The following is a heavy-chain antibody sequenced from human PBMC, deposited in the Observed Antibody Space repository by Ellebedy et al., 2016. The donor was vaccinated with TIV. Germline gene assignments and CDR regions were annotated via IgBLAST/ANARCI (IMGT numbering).Heavy chain of an antibody. V-gene: IGHV3-21*06. D-gene: IGHD3-9*01. CDR3: ARDLANYNMLTDHADAFDI. J-gene: IGHJ3*02. CDR1: GFTFTDFS. CDR2: ISNNGDHI. Sequence: PGGSLRLSCAASGFTFTDFSMNWVRQAPGKGLEWVASISNNGDHIDYADSVKGRFSISRDNAKNSLYLQMNSLRAEDTAVYFCARDLANYNMLTDHADAFDIWGQGTLVTVSS.